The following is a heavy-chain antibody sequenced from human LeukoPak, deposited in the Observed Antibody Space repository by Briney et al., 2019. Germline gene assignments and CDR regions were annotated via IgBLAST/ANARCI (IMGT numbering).Heavy chain of an antibody. Sequence: ASVKVSCKVSGYTLTELSMHWVRQAPGKGLEWMGGFDPEDGETIYAQKFQGRVTMTEDTSTDTAYMELSSLRSEDTAVYYCATDPGYYDSSGYHDYWGQGTLVTVSS. CDR3: ATDPGYYDSSGYHDY. CDR1: GYTLTELS. V-gene: IGHV1-24*01. J-gene: IGHJ4*02. CDR2: FDPEDGET. D-gene: IGHD3-22*01.